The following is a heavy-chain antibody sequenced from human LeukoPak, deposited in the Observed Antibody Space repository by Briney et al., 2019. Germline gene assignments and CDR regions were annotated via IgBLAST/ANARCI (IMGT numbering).Heavy chain of an antibody. Sequence: ASVKVSCKASGYTFTSYYMHWVRQAPGQGLEWMGIINPSGGSTSYAQKFQGRVTMTRDTSTSTVYMELSSLRSEDTAVYYCAIDRRGNYDFSSLTMDVWGKGTTVTVSS. CDR3: AIDRRGNYDFSSLTMDV. D-gene: IGHD3-3*01. J-gene: IGHJ6*04. V-gene: IGHV1-46*01. CDR2: INPSGGST. CDR1: GYTFTSYY.